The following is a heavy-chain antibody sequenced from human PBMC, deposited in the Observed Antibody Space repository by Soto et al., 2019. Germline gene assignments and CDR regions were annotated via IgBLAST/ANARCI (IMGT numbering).Heavy chain of an antibody. CDR3: ARSTIGPAAISYYMDV. D-gene: IGHD2-2*01. V-gene: IGHV4-31*03. J-gene: IGHJ6*03. CDR2: IYYSGST. CDR1: GGSISSGGYY. Sequence: SETLSLTCTVSGGSISSGGYYWSWIRQHPGKGLEWIGYIYYSGSTYYNPSLKSRVTISVDTSKNQFSLKLSSVTAADTAVYYCARSTIGPAAISYYMDVWGKGTTVTVSS.